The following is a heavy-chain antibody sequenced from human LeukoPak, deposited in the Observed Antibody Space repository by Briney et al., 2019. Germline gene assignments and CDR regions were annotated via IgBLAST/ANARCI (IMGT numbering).Heavy chain of an antibody. CDR1: GFTFSSYA. CDR2: ISGSGGST. V-gene: IGHV3-23*01. J-gene: IGHJ4*02. CDR3: AKAPAYYYDSSGYRDY. Sequence: PGRSLRLSCAASGFTFSSYAMSWVRQAPGKGLEWVSAISGSGGSTYYADSVKGRFTISRDNSKNTLYLQMNSLRAEDTAVYHCAKAPAYYYDSSGYRDYWGQGTLVTVSS. D-gene: IGHD3-22*01.